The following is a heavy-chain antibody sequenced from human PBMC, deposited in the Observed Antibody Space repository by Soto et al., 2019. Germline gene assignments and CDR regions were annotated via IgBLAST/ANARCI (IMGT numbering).Heavy chain of an antibody. CDR1: GFTFSSYS. Sequence: EVHLVESGGGLVQPGGSLRLSCVASGFTFSSYSLNWVRQAPGKGLEWVSYITSSGTTVYYADSVRGRFTISRDNAKNSLYLQMNSLRDDDTAVYYCARGSSNWAYYFDFWGQGTLVTVSS. CDR2: ITSSGTTV. V-gene: IGHV3-48*02. CDR3: ARGSSNWAYYFDF. D-gene: IGHD6-13*01. J-gene: IGHJ4*02.